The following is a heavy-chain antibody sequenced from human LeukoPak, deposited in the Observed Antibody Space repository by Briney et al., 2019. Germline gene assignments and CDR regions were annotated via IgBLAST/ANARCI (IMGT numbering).Heavy chain of an antibody. CDR3: ARNFVVVPAAIFRTDPGFDP. V-gene: IGHV4-34*01. J-gene: IGHJ5*02. CDR2: INHSGST. Sequence: SETLSLTCAVYGGSFSGYYWSWIRQPPGKGLEWIGEINHSGSTNYNPSLKSRVTISVDTSKNQFSLKLSSVTAADTAVYYCARNFVVVPAAIFRTDPGFDPWGQGTLVTVSS. D-gene: IGHD2-2*01. CDR1: GGSFSGYY.